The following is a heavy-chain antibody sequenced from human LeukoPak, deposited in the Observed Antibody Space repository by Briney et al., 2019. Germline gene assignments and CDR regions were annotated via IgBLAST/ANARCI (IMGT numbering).Heavy chain of an antibody. J-gene: IGHJ3*02. CDR2: INAGNGNT. CDR1: AYTFTIYT. Sequence: ASVNVSFAASAYTFTIYTIHWVRQAPGQRLEWMGWINAGNGNTRYSQNFQGRVTITRDTSATTAYMELSSLRSEDTAVYYCARTTRSWYEDNDAFDIWGQGTTVTVSS. CDR3: ARTTRSWYEDNDAFDI. D-gene: IGHD6-13*01. V-gene: IGHV1-3*01.